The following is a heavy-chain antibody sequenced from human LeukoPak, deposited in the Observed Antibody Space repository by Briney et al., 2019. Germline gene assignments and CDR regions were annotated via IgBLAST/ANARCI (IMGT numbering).Heavy chain of an antibody. J-gene: IGHJ4*02. CDR2: IYYSGST. V-gene: IGHV4-59*01. CDR1: GGSISSYY. D-gene: IGHD4-17*01. CDR3: ARTEIADDYGAPGVMR. Sequence: SETLSLTCTVSGGSISSYYWNWIRQSPGKGLEWIGYIYYSGSTKYNPSLESRVTISVDTSKNQFSLKLRSVTAADTAVYYCARTEIADDYGAPGVMRWGQGTLVTVSS.